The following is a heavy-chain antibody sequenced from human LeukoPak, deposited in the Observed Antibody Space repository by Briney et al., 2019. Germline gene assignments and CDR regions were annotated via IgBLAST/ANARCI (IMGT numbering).Heavy chain of an antibody. J-gene: IGHJ5*02. CDR1: GFTFSGSA. D-gene: IGHD1-26*01. V-gene: IGHV3-73*01. CDR3: TRDSGTYNWFDP. Sequence: GGSLRLSCAASGFTFSGSAIHWVRQSSGKGLEWVGQIDKKDKGYATATAYAASVKGRFTISRDDSINTSYLQMKSLKTEDTALYYCTRDSGTYNWFDPWGQGTLVTVSS. CDR2: IDKKDKGYATAT.